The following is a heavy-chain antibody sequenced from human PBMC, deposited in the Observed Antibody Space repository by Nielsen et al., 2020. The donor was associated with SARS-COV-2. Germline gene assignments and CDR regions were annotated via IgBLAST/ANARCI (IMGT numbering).Heavy chain of an antibody. J-gene: IGHJ4*02. D-gene: IGHD3-3*01. Sequence: SLKISCAASGFTFDDYAMHWVRQAPGKGLEWVSGISWNSGSIGYADSVKGRFTISRDNAKNSVYLQMNSLRAEDTALYYCAKDMGDFWSGPWGQGTLVTVSS. V-gene: IGHV3-9*01. CDR3: AKDMGDFWSGP. CDR2: ISWNSGSI. CDR1: GFTFDDYA.